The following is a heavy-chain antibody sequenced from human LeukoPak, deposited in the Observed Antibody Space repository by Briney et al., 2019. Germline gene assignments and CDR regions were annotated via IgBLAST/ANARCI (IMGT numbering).Heavy chain of an antibody. Sequence: PSETLSLTCTVSGGSISSYYWSWIRQPPGKGLEWIGEINHSGSTNYNPSLKSRVTISVDTSKNQFSLKLSSVTAADTAVYYCAGQFYGDHVDYWGQGTLVTVSS. D-gene: IGHD4-17*01. CDR3: AGQFYGDHVDY. CDR1: GGSISSYY. CDR2: INHSGST. V-gene: IGHV4-34*01. J-gene: IGHJ4*02.